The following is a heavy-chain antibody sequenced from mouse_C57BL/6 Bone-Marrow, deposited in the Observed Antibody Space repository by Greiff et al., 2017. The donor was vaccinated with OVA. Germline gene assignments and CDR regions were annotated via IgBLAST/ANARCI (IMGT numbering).Heavy chain of an antibody. V-gene: IGHV2-2*01. Sequence: VQVVESGPGLVQPSQSLSITCTVSGFSLTSYGVHWVRQSPGKGLEWLGVIWSGGSTDYNAAFISRLSISKDNSKSQVFFKMNSLQADDTAIYYCARKWSNYGLFDYWGQGTTLTVSS. D-gene: IGHD2-5*01. CDR3: ARKWSNYGLFDY. CDR2: IWSGGST. CDR1: GFSLTSYG. J-gene: IGHJ2*01.